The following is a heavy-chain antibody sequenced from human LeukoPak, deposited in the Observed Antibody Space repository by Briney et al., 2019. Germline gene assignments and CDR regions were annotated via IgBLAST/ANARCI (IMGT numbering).Heavy chain of an antibody. Sequence: GGSLRLSCAASGFTFSSYGMHWVRQAPGKGLEWVAFIQYDGSNKYYADSVKGRFTISRDNSKNTLYLQMNSLRAEDTAVYYCAKFLLLYWGQGTLVTVSS. J-gene: IGHJ4*02. CDR1: GFTFSSYG. CDR3: AKFLLLY. D-gene: IGHD1-26*01. CDR2: IQYDGSNK. V-gene: IGHV3-30*02.